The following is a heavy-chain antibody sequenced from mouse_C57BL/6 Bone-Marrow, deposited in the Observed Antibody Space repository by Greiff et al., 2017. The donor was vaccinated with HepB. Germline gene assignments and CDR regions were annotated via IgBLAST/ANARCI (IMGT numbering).Heavy chain of an antibody. J-gene: IGHJ2*01. D-gene: IGHD1-1*01. V-gene: IGHV5-4*01. CDR3: ARVVLRDYFDY. CDR2: ISDGGSYT. Sequence: EVQLVESGGGLVKPGGSLKLSCAASGFTFSSYAMSWVRQTPEKRLEWVATISDGGSYTYYPDNVKGRFTISRDNAKNNQYLQMSHLKSEDTAMYYCARVVLRDYFDYWGQGTTLTVSS. CDR1: GFTFSSYA.